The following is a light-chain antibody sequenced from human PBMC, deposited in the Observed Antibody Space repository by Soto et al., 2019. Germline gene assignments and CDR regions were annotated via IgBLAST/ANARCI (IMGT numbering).Light chain of an antibody. CDR3: SSYAGSKVV. V-gene: IGLV2-8*01. J-gene: IGLJ2*01. CDR2: EVS. Sequence: QSALTQPPSASGSRGQSVTISCTGTSSDVGGYNYVSWYQQHPGKAPKLMIYEVSKRPSGVPDRFSGSESGNTASLTVSGLQAEDEADYYCSSYAGSKVVFGGGTKLTVL. CDR1: SSDVGGYNY.